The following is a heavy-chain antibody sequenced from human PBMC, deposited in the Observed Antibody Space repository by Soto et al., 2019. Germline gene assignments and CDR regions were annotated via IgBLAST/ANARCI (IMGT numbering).Heavy chain of an antibody. J-gene: IGHJ4*02. V-gene: IGHV3-7*01. CDR2: IKEDGSGK. Sequence: EVQLVESGGGLVQPGGSLRLSCAASGFTFSSYWMTWVRQAPGKGLEWVANIKEDGSGKYYVDSVKGRFTISRDNTKNSLYLQLNSLRAEDTATYYCVKAWYNDVWGYYFDYWGQGTLVTVFS. D-gene: IGHD3-10*02. CDR1: GFTFSSYW. CDR3: VKAWYNDVWGYYFDY.